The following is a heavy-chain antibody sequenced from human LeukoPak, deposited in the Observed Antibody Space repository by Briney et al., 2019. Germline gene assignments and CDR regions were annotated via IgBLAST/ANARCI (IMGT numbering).Heavy chain of an antibody. CDR2: INGDGSIT. CDR1: GFTLSTYW. J-gene: IGHJ6*02. V-gene: IGHV3-74*01. D-gene: IGHD1-26*01. CDR3: ARDRGSREDGMDV. Sequence: AGGSLRLSCAASGFTLSTYWMHWVRQPPGKGLVWVSRINGDGSITTYADSVKGRFTISRDDAKNTLYLQMNSLRAEDTAVYNCARDRGSREDGMDVWGQGTTVTVPS.